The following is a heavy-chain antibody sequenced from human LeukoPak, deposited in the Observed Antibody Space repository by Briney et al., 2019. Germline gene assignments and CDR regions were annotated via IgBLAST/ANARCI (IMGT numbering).Heavy chain of an antibody. CDR3: ARHRGGSSPSVFYS. Sequence: SSETLSLTCTVSGGSVSISSYYWGRIRQPPGKGLEWIGSVYYSGSTYYNPSLKSRVTISVDTSKNQFSLKMSSVTAADTTLFYCARHRGGSSPSVFYSWGQGTLVTVSS. D-gene: IGHD2-15*01. J-gene: IGHJ4*02. CDR2: VYYSGST. CDR1: GGSVSISSYY. V-gene: IGHV4-39*01.